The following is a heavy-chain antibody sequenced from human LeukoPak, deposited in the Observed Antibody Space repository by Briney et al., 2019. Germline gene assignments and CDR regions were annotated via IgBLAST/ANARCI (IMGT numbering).Heavy chain of an antibody. D-gene: IGHD3-10*01. CDR1: GYTFTGYY. CDR2: INPNSGGT. CDR3: ARGFGESDQNWFDP. Sequence: ASVKVSCKASGYTFTGYYMHWVRQAPGQGLEWMGRINPNSGGTNYAQKFQGRVTMTRDTSISTAYMELSSLRSEDTAVYYCARGFGESDQNWFDPWGQGTLVTVSS. J-gene: IGHJ5*02. V-gene: IGHV1-2*06.